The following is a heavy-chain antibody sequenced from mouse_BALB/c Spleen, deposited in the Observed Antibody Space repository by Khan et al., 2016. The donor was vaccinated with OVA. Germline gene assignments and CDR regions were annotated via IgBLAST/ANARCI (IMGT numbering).Heavy chain of an antibody. V-gene: IGHV1-39*01. CDR1: GYSFTGYN. CDR2: IDPYYGGA. J-gene: IGHJ2*01. Sequence: EVQLQESGPELEKPGASVKISCKASGYSFTGYNMNWVKQSNGKSLEWIGNIDPYYGGATYNQKFKGKATLTVDKSSSTAYMQLKSLTSEDSAVYYCTRWYGKYVRYYFDYWGQGTTLTVSS. D-gene: IGHD2-10*02. CDR3: TRWYGKYVRYYFDY.